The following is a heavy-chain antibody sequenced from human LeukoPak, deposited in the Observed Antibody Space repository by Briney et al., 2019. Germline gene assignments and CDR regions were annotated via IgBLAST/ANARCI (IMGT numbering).Heavy chain of an antibody. Sequence: QPGGSLRLSCAASGFTFSNYGMSWVRQAPGKGLEWVSGISGSGGYTYYADSVKGRFTISRDNSKNTLYLQMNSLRAEDTAVYYCARGRLPPYDAFDIWGQGTMVTVSS. J-gene: IGHJ3*02. CDR1: GFTFSNYG. CDR3: ARGRLPPYDAFDI. D-gene: IGHD6-25*01. CDR2: ISGSGGYT. V-gene: IGHV3-23*01.